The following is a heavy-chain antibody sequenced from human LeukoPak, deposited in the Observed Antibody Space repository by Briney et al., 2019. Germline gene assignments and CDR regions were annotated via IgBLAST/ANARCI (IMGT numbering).Heavy chain of an antibody. Sequence: PGGSLRLSCAASGFTFSSYAMGWVRQAPGKGLEWVSAISGSGGSTYYADSVKGRFTISRDNSKNTLYLQMNSLRAEDTAVYYCAKDSGSITGTTFSYWGQGTLVTVSS. V-gene: IGHV3-23*01. CDR1: GFTFSSYA. CDR2: ISGSGGST. J-gene: IGHJ4*02. D-gene: IGHD1-7*01. CDR3: AKDSGSITGTTFSY.